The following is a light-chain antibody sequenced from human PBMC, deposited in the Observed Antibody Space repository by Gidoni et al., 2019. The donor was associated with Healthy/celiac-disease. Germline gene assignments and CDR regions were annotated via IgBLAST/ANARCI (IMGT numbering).Light chain of an antibody. CDR3: QQYGSSST. J-gene: IGKJ4*01. CDR1: QSVSSSY. CDR2: GAS. V-gene: IGKV3-20*01. Sequence: ELVLTQSPGTLSLSPGERATLSCRASQSVSSSYLAWYQQKPGQAPRLLINGASSRATGIPDRFSGSGSGTDFTLTISRLEPEDFAVYYCQQYGSSSTFGGGTKVEIK.